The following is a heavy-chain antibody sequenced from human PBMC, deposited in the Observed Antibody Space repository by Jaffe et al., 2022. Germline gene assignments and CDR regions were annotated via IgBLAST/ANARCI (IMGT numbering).Heavy chain of an antibody. V-gene: IGHV1-69*05. CDR3: AREGCSGGSCYPAFRFDY. CDR1: GGTFSSYA. D-gene: IGHD2-15*01. Sequence: QVQLVQSGAEVKKPGSSVKVSCKASGGTFSSYAISWVRQAPGQGLEWMGGIIPIFGTANYAQKFQGRVTITTDESTSTAYMELSSLRSEDTAVYYCAREGCSGGSCYPAFRFDYWGQGTLVTVSS. J-gene: IGHJ4*02. CDR2: IIPIFGTA.